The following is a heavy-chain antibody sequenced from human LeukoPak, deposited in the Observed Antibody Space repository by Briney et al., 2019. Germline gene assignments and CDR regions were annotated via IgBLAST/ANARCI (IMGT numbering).Heavy chain of an antibody. CDR2: IYYSGST. CDR3: AREGAVTSPFDY. V-gene: IGHV4-59*13. J-gene: IGHJ4*02. D-gene: IGHD4-17*01. Sequence: PTETLSLTCSVSGGSISSYYWSWIRQPPGKGLEWIGYIYYSGSTNYNPSLKSRVTISVDTSKNQFSLKLSSVTAADTAVYYCAREGAVTSPFDYWGQGTLVTVSS. CDR1: GGSISSYY.